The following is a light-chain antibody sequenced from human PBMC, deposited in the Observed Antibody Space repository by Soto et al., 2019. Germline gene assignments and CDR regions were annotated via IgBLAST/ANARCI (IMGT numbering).Light chain of an antibody. CDR1: QSISSW. Sequence: DIQMTQSPSTLSASLGDRVTITCRASQSISSWLAWYQQKPGKATKLLIYKASSLERGVPSTLSGSGSGTEFTLTISSLQPDDVATSYCQQYNSYPYPFGQGTKLEIK. V-gene: IGKV1-5*03. CDR2: KAS. CDR3: QQYNSYPYP. J-gene: IGKJ2*01.